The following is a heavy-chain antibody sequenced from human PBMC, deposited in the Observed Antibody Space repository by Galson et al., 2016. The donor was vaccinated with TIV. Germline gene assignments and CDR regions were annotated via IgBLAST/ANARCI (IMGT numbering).Heavy chain of an antibody. Sequence: SLRLSCAASGFTFDDYGVSWVRQAPGKGLEWVSSINWNGGSTGYADSVEGRFTISRDNAKNTVYLQMNSLRAEDTAVYYCAKDGSHGEFDYWGQGTRVTVSS. CDR2: INWNGGST. CDR1: GFTFDDYG. V-gene: IGHV3-20*04. J-gene: IGHJ4*02. D-gene: IGHD5-24*01. CDR3: AKDGSHGEFDY.